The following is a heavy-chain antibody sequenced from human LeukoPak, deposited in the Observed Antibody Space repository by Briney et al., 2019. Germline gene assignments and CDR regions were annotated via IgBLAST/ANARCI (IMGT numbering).Heavy chain of an antibody. CDR1: GGSFSGYY. D-gene: IGHD5-24*01. CDR3: ARGRDGYNFLNRGEYYYFDY. Sequence: PSETLSLTCAVYGGSFSGYYWSWIRQPAGKGLEWIGRFYTSGSTNYNPSLKSRVTISVDTSKNQFSLKLNSVTAADTVVYYCARGRDGYNFLNRGEYYYFDYWGQGTLVTVSS. CDR2: FYTSGST. J-gene: IGHJ4*02. V-gene: IGHV4-59*10.